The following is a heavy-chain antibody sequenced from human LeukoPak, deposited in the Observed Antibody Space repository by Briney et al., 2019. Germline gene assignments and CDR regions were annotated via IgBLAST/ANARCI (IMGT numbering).Heavy chain of an antibody. CDR1: GYTFTTYY. CDR3: ARGSFAGTGGYYASNPFFDY. V-gene: IGHV1-46*01. CDR2: INPSGGDT. J-gene: IGHJ4*02. Sequence: ASVKVSCKGSGYTFTTYYIHWVRQAPGQGLEWVGLINPSGGDTKYAQKFQGRVTLIRDTSTSTVSMELSSLRSEDTAVYYCARGSFAGTGGYYASNPFFDYWGQGTLVTVSS. D-gene: IGHD3-22*01.